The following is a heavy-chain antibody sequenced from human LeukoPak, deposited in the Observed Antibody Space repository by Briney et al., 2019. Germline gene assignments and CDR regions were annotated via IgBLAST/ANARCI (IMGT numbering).Heavy chain of an antibody. CDR3: ARDASVFGVVRSGFDI. V-gene: IGHV4-30-2*01. CDR1: GGSISSGGYS. D-gene: IGHD3-3*01. J-gene: IGHJ3*02. CDR2: IYHSGST. Sequence: PSQTLSLTCAVSGGSISSGGYSWSWIRQPPGKGLEWLGYIYHSGSTNYNPSLKSRVTISVDTSKNQFSLKLSSVTAADTAVYYCARDASVFGVVRSGFDIWGQGTMVTVSS.